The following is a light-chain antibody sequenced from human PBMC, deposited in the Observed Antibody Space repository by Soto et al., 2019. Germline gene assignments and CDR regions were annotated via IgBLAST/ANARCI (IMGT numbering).Light chain of an antibody. CDR2: EVS. CDR3: SSYTGSSTLV. J-gene: IGLJ2*01. CDR1: SSDIGGYNY. V-gene: IGLV2-14*01. Sequence: QPVLTQPASVSGSPGQSITISCTGTSSDIGGYNYVSWYQQHPGKAPKLMIYEVSSRPSGVSNRFSGSKSGNTASLTISGLQAEDEADYYCSSYTGSSTLVFGGGTKLTVL.